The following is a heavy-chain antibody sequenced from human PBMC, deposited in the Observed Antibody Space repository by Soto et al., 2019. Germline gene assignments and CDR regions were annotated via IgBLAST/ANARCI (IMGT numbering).Heavy chain of an antibody. CDR3: ARSGGGYCSSTSCYSPLLG. D-gene: IGHD2-2*01. CDR1: GGSISSSNW. J-gene: IGHJ4*02. V-gene: IGHV4-4*02. Sequence: PSETLSLTCAVSGGSISSSNWWSWVRQPPGKGLEWIGEIYHSGSTNYNPSLKSRVTISVDKSKNQFSLKLSSVTAADTAVYYCARSGGGYCSSTSCYSPLLGWGQGTLVTVSS. CDR2: IYHSGST.